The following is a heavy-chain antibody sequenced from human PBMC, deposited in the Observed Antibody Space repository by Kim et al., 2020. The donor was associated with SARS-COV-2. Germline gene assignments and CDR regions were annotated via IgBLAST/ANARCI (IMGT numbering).Heavy chain of an antibody. V-gene: IGHV3-23*01. CDR2: GGST. J-gene: IGHJ4*02. D-gene: IGHD1-26*01. Sequence: GGSTYYADSVKGRFTISRDNSKNTLYLQMNSLRAEDTAVYYCAKTEGWVDWGQGTLVTVSS. CDR3: AKTEGWVD.